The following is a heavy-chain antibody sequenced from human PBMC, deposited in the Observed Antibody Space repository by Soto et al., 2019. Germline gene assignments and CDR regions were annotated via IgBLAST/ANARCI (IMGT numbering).Heavy chain of an antibody. J-gene: IGHJ4*02. V-gene: IGHV4-59*12. Sequence: TLSLTCTVSGGSISSYYWSWIRQPPGKGLEWIGYIYYSGSTYYNPSLKSRVTISVDTSKNQFSLKLSSVTAADTAVYYCARGQLGGFDYWGQGTLVTVSS. CDR2: IYYSGST. D-gene: IGHD6-6*01. CDR3: ARGQLGGFDY. CDR1: GGSISSYY.